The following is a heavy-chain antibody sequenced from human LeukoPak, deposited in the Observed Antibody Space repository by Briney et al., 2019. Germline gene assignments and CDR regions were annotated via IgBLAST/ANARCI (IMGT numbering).Heavy chain of an antibody. Sequence: GASVKVSCKASGGTFSSYAISWVRQAPGQGLEWMGGIIPIFGTANYAQKFQGRVTITADESTSTAYMELSSLRSEDTAVYYCARAQLRYCSSTSCPNYYYYMDVWGKGTTVTVSS. CDR2: IIPIFGTA. CDR1: GGTFSSYA. CDR3: ARAQLRYCSSTSCPNYYYYMDV. J-gene: IGHJ6*03. V-gene: IGHV1-69*13. D-gene: IGHD2-2*01.